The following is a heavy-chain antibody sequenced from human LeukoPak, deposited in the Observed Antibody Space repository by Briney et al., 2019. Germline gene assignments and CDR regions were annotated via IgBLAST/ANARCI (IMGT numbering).Heavy chain of an antibody. V-gene: IGHV5-51*01. CDR2: IYPGDSDT. CDR1: GYSFTSYW. D-gene: IGHD3-22*01. J-gene: IGHJ4*02. Sequence: GESLEISFKGSGYSFTSYWIGWVRPMPGKGLEWMGIIYPGDSDTRYSPSFQGQVTISADKSISTAYLQWSSLKASDTAMYYCARLIYDSSGYYQSPLDYWGQGTLVTVSS. CDR3: ARLIYDSSGYYQSPLDY.